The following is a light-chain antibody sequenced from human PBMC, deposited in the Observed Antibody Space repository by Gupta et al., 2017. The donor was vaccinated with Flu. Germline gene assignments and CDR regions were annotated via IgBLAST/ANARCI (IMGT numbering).Light chain of an antibody. CDR3: QSYDNSLSSWV. CDR2: GDP. Sequence: QSVLSQPPSVSGAPAQRLTLAGTGCNSNLGAGFDVHWYQQPPRTSPNLLIHGDPSQPSGGPYRFSGSKSGTSASLPITWLQADDEADYYCQSYDNSLSSWVFGGGTKLTVL. CDR1: NSNLGAGFD. V-gene: IGLV1-40*01. J-gene: IGLJ3*02.